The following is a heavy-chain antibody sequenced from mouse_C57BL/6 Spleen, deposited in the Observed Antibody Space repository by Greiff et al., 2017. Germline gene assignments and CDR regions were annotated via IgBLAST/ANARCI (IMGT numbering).Heavy chain of an antibody. CDR1: GYAFSSSW. CDR3: ARQSGEGY. Sequence: VKLMESGPELVKPGASVKISCKASGYAFSSSWMNWVKQRPGKGLEWIGRIYPGDGDTNYNGKFKGKATLTADKSSSTAYMQLSSLTSEDSAVYFCARQSGEGYWGQGTTLTVSS. CDR2: IYPGDGDT. V-gene: IGHV1-82*01. J-gene: IGHJ2*01. D-gene: IGHD3-2*02.